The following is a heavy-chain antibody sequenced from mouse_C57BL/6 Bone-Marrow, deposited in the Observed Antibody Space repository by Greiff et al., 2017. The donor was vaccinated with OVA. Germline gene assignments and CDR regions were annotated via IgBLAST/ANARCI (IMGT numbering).Heavy chain of an antibody. CDR3: AKYGAYYNNYEDY. Sequence: EVMLVESGGDLVKPGGSLKLSCAASGFTFSSYGMYWVRQTPDKRLEWVATISSGGSYTYYPDSVKGRFTISSDNAKNTLYLKMSSLKSEDTAMYYCAKYGAYYNNYEDYWGQGTTLTVSS. CDR1: GFTFSSYG. J-gene: IGHJ2*01. CDR2: ISSGGSYT. V-gene: IGHV5-6*01. D-gene: IGHD2-5*01.